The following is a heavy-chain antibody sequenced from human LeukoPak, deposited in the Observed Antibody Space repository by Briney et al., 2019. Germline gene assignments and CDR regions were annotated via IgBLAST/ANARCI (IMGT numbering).Heavy chain of an antibody. J-gene: IGHJ3*02. Sequence: PGGSLRLSCAASGFTFSSYAMHWVRQAPGKGLEWMAVIWYDGSNKYYADSVKGRFTISRDISRNTLYLQMNSLRAEDTAVYYCTRDPYYFDSSGYYHHAFDIWGQGTMVAVSS. V-gene: IGHV3-33*01. CDR1: GFTFSSYA. D-gene: IGHD3-22*01. CDR3: TRDPYYFDSSGYYHHAFDI. CDR2: IWYDGSNK.